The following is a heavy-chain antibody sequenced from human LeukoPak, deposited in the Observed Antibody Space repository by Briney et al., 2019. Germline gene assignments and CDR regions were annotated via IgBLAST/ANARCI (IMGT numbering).Heavy chain of an antibody. D-gene: IGHD3-10*01. CDR2: ISGSGGST. Sequence: GGSLRLSCAASGFTFSSYAMSWVRQAPGKGLEWVSAISGSGGSTYYADSVKGRFTISRDNSKNTLYLQMNSLRAEDTAVYYCAKPQPTYYYGSGSYEGRYYFDYWGQGTLVTVSS. CDR3: AKPQPTYYYGSGSYEGRYYFDY. V-gene: IGHV3-23*01. J-gene: IGHJ4*02. CDR1: GFTFSSYA.